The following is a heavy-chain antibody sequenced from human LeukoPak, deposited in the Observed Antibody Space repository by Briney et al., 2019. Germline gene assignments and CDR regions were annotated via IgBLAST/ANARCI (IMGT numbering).Heavy chain of an antibody. D-gene: IGHD3-9*01. V-gene: IGHV4-4*07. CDR2: IYSTGST. Sequence: PSETLSLTCTVSGGSISSYYWSWIRQPAGKGLEWIGRIYSTGSTNYNPSLKSRVTMSVDTSKNQFSLRLRSVTAADTAVYYCTRGNILSGYCFDFWGQGALVTVSS. CDR1: GGSISSYY. J-gene: IGHJ4*02. CDR3: TRGNILSGYCFDF.